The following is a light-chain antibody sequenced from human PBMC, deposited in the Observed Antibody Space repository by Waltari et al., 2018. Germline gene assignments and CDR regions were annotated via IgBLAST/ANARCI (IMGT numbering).Light chain of an antibody. CDR1: QSISSY. CDR3: QQSYSTPQT. CDR2: AAS. J-gene: IGKJ4*01. V-gene: IGKV1-39*01. Sequence: DIQMTQSPSSLSASVGDRVTITCRASQSISSYLNWYQQKPGKAPKLLIYAASSLQSGVPSRFSGSGSGTDFTRTISSLQPEDFATYYCQQSYSTPQTFGGGTKVEIK.